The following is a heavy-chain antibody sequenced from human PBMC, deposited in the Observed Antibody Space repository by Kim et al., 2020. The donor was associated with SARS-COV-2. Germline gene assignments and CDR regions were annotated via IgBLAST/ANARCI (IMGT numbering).Heavy chain of an antibody. CDR1: GFTFSSYA. J-gene: IGHJ5*02. CDR2: ISYDGSNK. Sequence: GGSLRLSCAASGFTFSSYAMHWVRQAPGKGLEWVAVISYDGSNKYYADSVKGRFTISRDNSKNTLYLQMNSLRAEDTAVYYCAREGEKLAAAGMWNEHWFAPWGQGTLVTVSS. CDR3: AREGEKLAAAGMWNEHWFAP. D-gene: IGHD6-13*01. V-gene: IGHV3-30*04.